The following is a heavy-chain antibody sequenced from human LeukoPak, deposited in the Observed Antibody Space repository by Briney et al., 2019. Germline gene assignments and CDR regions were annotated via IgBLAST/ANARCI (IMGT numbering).Heavy chain of an antibody. J-gene: IGHJ6*03. V-gene: IGHV3-23*01. Sequence: GGSLRLSCAAYGFTFSSYAMSWVRQAPGKGLEWVSAISGSGGSTYYADSVKGRFTISRDNSKNTLYLQMNSLRAEDTAVYYCAKDTTLAFYYYYYMDVWGKGTTVTVSS. CDR1: GFTFSSYA. D-gene: IGHD1-14*01. CDR2: ISGSGGST. CDR3: AKDTTLAFYYYYYMDV.